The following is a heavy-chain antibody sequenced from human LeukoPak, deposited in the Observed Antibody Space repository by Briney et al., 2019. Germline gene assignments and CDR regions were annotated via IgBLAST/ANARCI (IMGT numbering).Heavy chain of an antibody. CDR3: ARGNQLEANDYGDWQGPWRRYYYYMDV. CDR1: GGSISSSSYY. D-gene: IGHD4-17*01. CDR2: IYTSGST. J-gene: IGHJ6*03. Sequence: SETLSLTCTVSGGSISSSSYYWGWIRQPPGKGLEWIGRIYTSGSTNYNPSLKSRVTMSVDTSKNQFSLKLSSVTAADTAVYYCARGNQLEANDYGDWQGPWRRYYYYMDVWGKGTTVTISS. V-gene: IGHV4-61*05.